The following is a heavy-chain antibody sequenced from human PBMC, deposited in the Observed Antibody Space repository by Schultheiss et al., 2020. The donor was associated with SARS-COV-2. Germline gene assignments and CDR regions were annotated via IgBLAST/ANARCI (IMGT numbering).Heavy chain of an antibody. J-gene: IGHJ4*02. Sequence: SETLSLTCTVSGGSISSSSYYWSWIRQPPGKGLEWIGYIYYSGSTNYNPSLKSRVTISVDTSKNQFSLKLSSVTAADTAVYYCARLYSSGIKARYGYFDYWGQGTLVTVSS. V-gene: IGHV4-61*05. CDR2: IYYSGST. D-gene: IGHD6-19*01. CDR1: GGSISSSSYY. CDR3: ARLYSSGIKARYGYFDY.